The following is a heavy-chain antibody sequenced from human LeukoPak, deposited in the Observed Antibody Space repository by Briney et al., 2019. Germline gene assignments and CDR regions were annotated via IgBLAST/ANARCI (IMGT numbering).Heavy chain of an antibody. D-gene: IGHD1-20*01. J-gene: IGHJ3*02. CDR3: ATVGSWNNWNVGGAFDI. V-gene: IGHV1-24*01. Sequence: ASVKVSCKVSGYTLTELSMHWVRQAPGKGLEWMGGFDPEDGETIYAQKFQGRVTMTEDTSTDTAYMELSSLRSEDTAVYYCATVGSWNNWNVGGAFDIWGQGTMVTVSS. CDR1: GYTLTELS. CDR2: FDPEDGET.